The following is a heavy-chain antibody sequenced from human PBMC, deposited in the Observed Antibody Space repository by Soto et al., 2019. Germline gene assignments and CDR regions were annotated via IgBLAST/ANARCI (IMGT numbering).Heavy chain of an antibody. J-gene: IGHJ5*02. CDR2: ISHDGINK. V-gene: IGHV3-30-3*01. CDR3: ARDMYSSDYFVKWFEP. D-gene: IGHD6-19*01. Sequence: QVRLVESGGGVVQPGRSLRLSCTASGFRFSSYAMYWFRQPPGKGLEWVAVISHDGINKHYADSVKGRVTVSRDNSNHSVDLQLNSLRGEDTAMYYCARDMYSSDYFVKWFEPWGQGTLVTVSS. CDR1: GFRFSSYA.